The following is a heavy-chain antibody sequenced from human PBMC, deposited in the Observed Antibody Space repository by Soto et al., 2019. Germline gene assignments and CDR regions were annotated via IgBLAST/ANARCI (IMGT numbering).Heavy chain of an antibody. J-gene: IGHJ5*02. D-gene: IGHD3-22*01. CDR3: ARDQILDDSSGYYYNWFDP. CDR1: GFTFSSYG. CDR2: IWYDGSNK. Sequence: GGSLRLSCAASGFTFSSYGMHWVRQAPGKGLEWVAVIWYDGSNKYYADSVKGRFTISRDNSKNTLYLQMNSLRAEDTAVYYCARDQILDDSSGYYYNWFDPWGQGTLVTSPQ. V-gene: IGHV3-33*01.